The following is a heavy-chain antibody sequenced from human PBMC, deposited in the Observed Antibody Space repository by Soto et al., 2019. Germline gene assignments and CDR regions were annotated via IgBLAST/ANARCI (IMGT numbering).Heavy chain of an antibody. Sequence: SETLSLTCTVSGGSISSYYWSWIRQPPGKGLEWIGEINHSGSTNYNPSLKSRVTISVDTSKNQFSLKLSSVTAADTAVYYCARGRRAVAGFRTNWFDPWGQGTLVTVSS. V-gene: IGHV4-34*01. D-gene: IGHD6-19*01. J-gene: IGHJ5*02. CDR1: GGSISSYY. CDR2: INHSGST. CDR3: ARGRRAVAGFRTNWFDP.